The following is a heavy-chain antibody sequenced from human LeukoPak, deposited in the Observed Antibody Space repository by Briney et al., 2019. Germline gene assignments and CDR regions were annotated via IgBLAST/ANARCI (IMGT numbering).Heavy chain of an antibody. Sequence: SETLSLTCTVSGGSISSSSYYWGWIRQPPGTGLEWIGSIYYSGSTYYNPSLKSRVTISVDTSKNQFSLKLSSVTAAGTAVYYCARSGIHCSGGSCYPTGWFDPWGQGTLVTVSS. V-gene: IGHV4-39*07. CDR2: IYYSGST. CDR1: GGSISSSSYY. D-gene: IGHD2-15*01. CDR3: ARSGIHCSGGSCYPTGWFDP. J-gene: IGHJ5*02.